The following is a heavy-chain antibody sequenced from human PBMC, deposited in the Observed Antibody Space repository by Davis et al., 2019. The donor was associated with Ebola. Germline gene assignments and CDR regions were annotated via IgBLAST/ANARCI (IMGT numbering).Heavy chain of an antibody. D-gene: IGHD1-26*01. CDR2: ISSSGSTI. J-gene: IGHJ2*01. V-gene: IGHV3-11*01. CDR3: AKDGVGATTDWYFDL. CDR1: GFTFSDYY. Sequence: GESLKISCAASGFTFSDYYMSWIRQAPGKGLEWVSYISSSGSTIYYADSVKGRFTISRDNAKNSLYLQMNSLRAEDTAVYYCAKDGVGATTDWYFDLWGRGTLVTVSS.